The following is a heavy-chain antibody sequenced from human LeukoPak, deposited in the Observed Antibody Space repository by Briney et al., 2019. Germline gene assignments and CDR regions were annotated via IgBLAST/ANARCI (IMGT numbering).Heavy chain of an antibody. CDR1: GFTFNTYT. J-gene: IGHJ4*02. D-gene: IGHD6-13*01. Sequence: PGGSLRLSCAASGFTFNTYTMNWVRQAPGKGLEWVSYISGSSGIIDYADSVRGRFTISRDNAKNSLYLQMNSLRAEDTAVYYCAKDHSSWYYWGQGTLVTVSS. CDR3: AKDHSSWYY. V-gene: IGHV3-48*01. CDR2: ISGSSGII.